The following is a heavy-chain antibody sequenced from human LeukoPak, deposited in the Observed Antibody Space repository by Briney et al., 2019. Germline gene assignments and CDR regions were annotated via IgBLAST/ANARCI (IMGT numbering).Heavy chain of an antibody. CDR3: AKEGIHMHYYYMDV. V-gene: IGHV3-30*02. CDR1: GFTFSSYG. J-gene: IGHJ6*03. CDR2: IRYDGSNK. D-gene: IGHD6-13*01. Sequence: PGRSLRLSCAASGFTFSSYGMHWVRQAPGKGLEWVAFIRYDGSNKYYADSVKGRFTISRDNSKNTLYLQMNSLRAEDTAVYYCAKEGIHMHYYYMDVWGKGTTVTVSS.